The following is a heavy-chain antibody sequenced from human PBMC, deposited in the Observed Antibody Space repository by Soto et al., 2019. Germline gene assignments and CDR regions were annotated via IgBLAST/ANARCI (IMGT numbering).Heavy chain of an antibody. Sequence: EVQLLESGGGWLQRGGSLRLSCAASGFTFSSYAMNWVRQAPGKGLEWVSGITGSGAGSYYSDSVKGRFTISRDNSKNTLYLQMNSLRAEDTAVYYCAKAYSNSWPNDWFDPWGQGTLVTVSS. D-gene: IGHD6-13*01. CDR1: GFTFSSYA. CDR2: ITGSGAGS. V-gene: IGHV3-23*01. CDR3: AKAYSNSWPNDWFDP. J-gene: IGHJ5*02.